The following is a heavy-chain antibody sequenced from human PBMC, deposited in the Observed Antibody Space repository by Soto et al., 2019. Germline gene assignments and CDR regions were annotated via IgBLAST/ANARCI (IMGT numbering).Heavy chain of an antibody. CDR3: ARVLPGYSDFEDYYDY. D-gene: IGHD5-12*01. Sequence: PGGSLSLSCAASGFPFSSYWMHWVRQAPGKGLVWVSRINSDGSRTTYADSVKGRFTISRDNAKNMLHLQMNSLRAGDTAVYYCARVLPGYSDFEDYYDYWGQGTLVTVSS. CDR1: GFPFSSYW. V-gene: IGHV3-74*01. CDR2: INSDGSRT. J-gene: IGHJ4*02.